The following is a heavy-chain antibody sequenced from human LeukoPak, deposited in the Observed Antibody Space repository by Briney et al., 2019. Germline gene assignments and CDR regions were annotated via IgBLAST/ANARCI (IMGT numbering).Heavy chain of an antibody. CDR2: INPILGIA. CDR1: GGTFSSYA. J-gene: IGHJ4*02. CDR3: ARDSISKFGEADY. V-gene: IGHV1-69*04. D-gene: IGHD3-10*01. Sequence: ASVKVSCKASGGTFSSYAISWVRQAPGQGLEWMGRINPILGIANYAQKFQGRVTITADKSTSTAYMELSSLRSEDTAVYYCARDSISKFGEADYWGQGTLVTVSS.